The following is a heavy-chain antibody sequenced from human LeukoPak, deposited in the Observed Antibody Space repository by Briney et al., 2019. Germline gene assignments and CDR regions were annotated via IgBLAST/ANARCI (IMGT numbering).Heavy chain of an antibody. CDR3: ARSGWRKQFDY. V-gene: IGHV3-48*03. CDR2: ISSSGSTI. J-gene: IGHJ4*02. Sequence: GGSLRLSCAASGFTFSSYEMSWVRQAPGKGLEWVSYISSSGSTIYYADSVKGRFTISRDNAKNSLYLQMNSLRAEDTAVYYCARSGWRKQFDYWGQGTLVTVSS. CDR1: GFTFSSYE. D-gene: IGHD6-19*01.